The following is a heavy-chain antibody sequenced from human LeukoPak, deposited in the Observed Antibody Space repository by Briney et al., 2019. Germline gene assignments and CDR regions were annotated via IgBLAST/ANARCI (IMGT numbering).Heavy chain of an antibody. V-gene: IGHV3-30*18. CDR1: GFTFSSYG. CDR3: AKDLDEVVPAAPTYYYYGMDV. Sequence: PGGSLRLSCAASGFTFSSYGMHWVRQAPGKGLEWVAVISYDGRNKYYADSVKGRFTISRDNSKNTLYLQMNSLRAEDTAVYYCAKDLDEVVPAAPTYYYYGMDVWGKGTTVTVSS. CDR2: ISYDGRNK. J-gene: IGHJ6*04. D-gene: IGHD2-2*01.